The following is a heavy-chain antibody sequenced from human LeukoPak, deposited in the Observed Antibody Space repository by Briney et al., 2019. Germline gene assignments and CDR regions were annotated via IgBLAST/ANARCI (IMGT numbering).Heavy chain of an antibody. CDR3: ARVYGDGTFDY. V-gene: IGHV3-48*03. D-gene: IGHD4-17*01. J-gene: IGHJ4*02. Sequence: GGSLRLSCAASGFTFSSYEMNWVRQAPGKGLEWVSYISSSGSTIYCADSVKGRFTISRDNAKNSLYLQMNSLRAEDTAVYYCARVYGDGTFDYWGQGTLVTVSS. CDR2: ISSSGSTI. CDR1: GFTFSSYE.